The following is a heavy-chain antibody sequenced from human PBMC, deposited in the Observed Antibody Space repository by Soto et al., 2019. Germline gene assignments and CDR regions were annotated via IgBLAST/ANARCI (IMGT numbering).Heavy chain of an antibody. Sequence: PGGSLRLSCTASRFTFGTYAMHWVRQAPGKGLEWVAVISYDGGNKYYADSVKGRFTISRDNAKNSLYLQMNSLRAEDTAVYYCARVRGIAAAGTYYYYGMDVWGQGTTVTVSS. CDR1: RFTFGTYA. CDR3: ARVRGIAAAGTYYYYGMDV. V-gene: IGHV3-30-3*01. D-gene: IGHD6-13*01. J-gene: IGHJ6*02. CDR2: ISYDGGNK.